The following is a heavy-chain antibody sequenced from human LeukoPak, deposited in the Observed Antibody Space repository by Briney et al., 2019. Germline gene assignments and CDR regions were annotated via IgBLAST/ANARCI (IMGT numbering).Heavy chain of an antibody. Sequence: SVKVSCKASGGTFSSSAISWVRQAPGQGLEWMGRIIPILGIANYAQKFQGRVTITTDKSTSTAYMELSSLRSEDTAVYYCARDRNYGDYRSALDYWGQGTLVTVSS. V-gene: IGHV1-69*04. D-gene: IGHD4-17*01. CDR1: GGTFSSSA. CDR3: ARDRNYGDYRSALDY. CDR2: IIPILGIA. J-gene: IGHJ4*02.